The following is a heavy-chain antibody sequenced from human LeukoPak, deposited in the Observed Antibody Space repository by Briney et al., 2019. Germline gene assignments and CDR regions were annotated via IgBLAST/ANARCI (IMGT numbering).Heavy chain of an antibody. CDR2: ISGTGGGT. CDR3: AKGHYYDSSGYRTDAFDS. D-gene: IGHD3-22*01. J-gene: IGHJ3*02. CDR1: GFTFDYHA. Sequence: GGSLRLSCGASGFTFDYHALAWVRQTPEKGLEWVSSISGTGGGTFYADSVKGRFSISRDNPKNRMSVQVHSLRVEDTGVYYCAKGHYYDSSGYRTDAFDSWGHGTMVTVSS. V-gene: IGHV3-23*01.